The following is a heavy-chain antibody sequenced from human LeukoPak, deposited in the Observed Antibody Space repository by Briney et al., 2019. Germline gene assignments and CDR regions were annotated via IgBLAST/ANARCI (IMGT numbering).Heavy chain of an antibody. J-gene: IGHJ4*02. D-gene: IGHD5-12*01. CDR2: INGDGTST. Sequence: GGSLRLSCAASGFTFSSYWTPWVRQAPGKGLMWVARINGDGTSTTYADSVKGRFTISRDNAKKALYLQMNSLGAEDTAVYYCAVKGGYNDWDAPFDYWGQGTLVTVSS. CDR1: GFTFSSYW. V-gene: IGHV3-74*01. CDR3: AVKGGYNDWDAPFDY.